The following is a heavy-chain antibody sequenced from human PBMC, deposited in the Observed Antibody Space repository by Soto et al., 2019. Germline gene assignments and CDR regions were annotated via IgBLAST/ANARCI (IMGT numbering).Heavy chain of an antibody. Sequence: SETLSLTCTVSGGSISSYYWSWIRQPPGKGLEWIGYIDYSGSTNYNPSLKSRVTISVDTSKNQFSLKLSSVSAADTAVYYCASAQYCDILTGWLFDYWGQGTLVTVSS. D-gene: IGHD3-9*01. CDR1: GGSISSYY. J-gene: IGHJ4*02. V-gene: IGHV4-59*01. CDR2: IDYSGST. CDR3: ASAQYCDILTGWLFDY.